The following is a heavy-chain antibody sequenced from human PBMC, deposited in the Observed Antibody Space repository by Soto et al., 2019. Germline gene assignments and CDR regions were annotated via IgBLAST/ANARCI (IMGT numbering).Heavy chain of an antibody. J-gene: IGHJ6*03. V-gene: IGHV3-21*01. CDR1: GFTFSSYS. CDR2: ISSSSSYI. D-gene: IGHD6-13*01. CDR3: ARDGEQQLVEPYYYYMDV. Sequence: EVQLVESGGGLVKPGGSLRLSCAASGFTFSSYSMNWVRQAPGKGLEWVSSISSSSSYIYYADSVKGRFTISRDNAKNSLYLQMNSLRAEDTAVYYCARDGEQQLVEPYYYYMDVWGKGTTVTVSS.